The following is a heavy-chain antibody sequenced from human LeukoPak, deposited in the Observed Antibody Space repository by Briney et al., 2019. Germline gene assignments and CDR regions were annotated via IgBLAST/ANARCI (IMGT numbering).Heavy chain of an antibody. CDR2: ISYDGSNK. CDR1: GFTFSSYA. D-gene: IGHD3-9*01. J-gene: IGHJ4*02. CDR3: AKEALPLRYFDWLLPGGYFDY. V-gene: IGHV3-30-3*01. Sequence: GRSLRLSCAASGFTFSSYAMHWVRQAPGKGLEWVAVISYDGSNKYYADSVKGRFTISRDNSKNTLYLQMNSLRAEDTAVYYCAKEALPLRYFDWLLPGGYFDYWGQGTLVTVSS.